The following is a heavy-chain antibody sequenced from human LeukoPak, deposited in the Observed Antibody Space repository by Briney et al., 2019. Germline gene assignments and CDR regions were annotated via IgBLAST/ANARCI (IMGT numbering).Heavy chain of an antibody. CDR1: GYSFASYW. V-gene: IGHV5-51*01. CDR3: ARQFETDYYDSGGLGAFDI. CDR2: IYPGYSNT. Sequence: GESLKISCKGSGYSFASYWIGWVRQMPGEGLEWMGIIYPGYSNTRYSPSFQGQVTISADKSITTAYLQWSSLKASDTAMYYCARQFETDYYDSGGLGAFDIWGQGTMVTVSS. J-gene: IGHJ3*02. D-gene: IGHD3-22*01.